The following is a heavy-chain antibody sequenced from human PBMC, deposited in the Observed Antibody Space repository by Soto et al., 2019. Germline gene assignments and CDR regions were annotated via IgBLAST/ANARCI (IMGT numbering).Heavy chain of an antibody. D-gene: IGHD3-10*01. J-gene: IGHJ6*02. V-gene: IGHV4-34*01. Sequence: PSETLSLTCAVYGGSFSGYYWSWIRQPPGKGLEWIGEINHSGSTNYNPSLKSRVTISVDTSKNQFSLKLSSVTAADTAVYYCAGKRTFEGWFGERYYYFYYGMDVWGQGTTVTVSS. CDR3: AGKRTFEGWFGERYYYFYYGMDV. CDR1: GGSFSGYY. CDR2: INHSGST.